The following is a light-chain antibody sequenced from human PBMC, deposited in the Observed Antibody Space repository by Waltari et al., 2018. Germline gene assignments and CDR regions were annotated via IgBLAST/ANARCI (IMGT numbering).Light chain of an antibody. Sequence: EIVMTQSPATLSVSPGERATLSCRASRSVGDNLAWYQRKPGQAPRLLLFGASTRATGIPARFSGSGSGTEFTLTISSLQSEDFATYYCQQYFAWPPVHTFGQGTTLEIK. V-gene: IGKV3-15*01. CDR1: RSVGDN. J-gene: IGKJ2*01. CDR3: QQYFAWPPVHT. CDR2: GAS.